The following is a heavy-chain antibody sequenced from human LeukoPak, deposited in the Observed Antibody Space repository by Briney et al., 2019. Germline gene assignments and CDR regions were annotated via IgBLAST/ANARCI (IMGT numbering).Heavy chain of an antibody. CDR2: IIPIRGIA. V-gene: IGHV1-69*04. CDR1: VGTFSSYV. CDR3: ARDLESSGWYWGHAFDI. Sequence: ASVKISCKASVGTFSSYVISWVRQAPGQGLEWIGKIIPIRGIASYAQKFQGRVTITADNSTSTAYMELSSLRSEDTAVYYCARDLESSGWYWGHAFDIWGQGTMVTVSS. D-gene: IGHD6-19*01. J-gene: IGHJ3*02.